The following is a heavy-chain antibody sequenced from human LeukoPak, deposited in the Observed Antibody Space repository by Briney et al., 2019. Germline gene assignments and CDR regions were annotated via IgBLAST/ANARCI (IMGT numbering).Heavy chain of an antibody. CDR2: IIPIFGTA. J-gene: IGHJ3*02. CDR1: GGTFSSYA. Sequence: GSSVKVSCKASGGTFSSYAISWVRQAPGQGLEWMGGIIPIFGTANYAQKFQGRATITADESTSTAYMELSSLRSEDTAVYYCAREDRAYYYDSSGYYFDAFDIWGQGTVVTVSS. CDR3: AREDRAYYYDSSGYYFDAFDI. D-gene: IGHD3-22*01. V-gene: IGHV1-69*01.